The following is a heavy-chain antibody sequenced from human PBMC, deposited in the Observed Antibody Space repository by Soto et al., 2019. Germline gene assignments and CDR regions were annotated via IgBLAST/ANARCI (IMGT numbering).Heavy chain of an antibody. D-gene: IGHD5-18*01. CDR1: GFTFSSYI. CDR2: ISSSSSYI. J-gene: IGHJ4*02. V-gene: IGHV3-21*01. Sequence: GSLRLSFAASGFTFSSYIMNWVRQAPGKGLEWVSSISSSSSYIYYADSVKGRFTISRDNAKNSLYLQMNSLRAEDTAVYYCARDGYSYGPFDYWGQGTLVTVSS. CDR3: ARDGYSYGPFDY.